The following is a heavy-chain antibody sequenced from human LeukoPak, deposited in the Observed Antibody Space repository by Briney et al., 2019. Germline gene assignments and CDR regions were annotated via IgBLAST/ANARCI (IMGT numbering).Heavy chain of an antibody. V-gene: IGHV3-48*03. CDR3: AREKLLWFGELFDY. J-gene: IGHJ4*02. Sequence: PGGSLRLSCAASGFTFSSYEMNWVRQPPGKGLEWVSYISSSGSTIYYADSVKGRFTISRDNAKNSLYLQMNRLRAEDTAVYYCAREKLLWFGELFDYWGQGTLVSVSS. D-gene: IGHD3-10*01. CDR2: ISSSGSTI. CDR1: GFTFSSYE.